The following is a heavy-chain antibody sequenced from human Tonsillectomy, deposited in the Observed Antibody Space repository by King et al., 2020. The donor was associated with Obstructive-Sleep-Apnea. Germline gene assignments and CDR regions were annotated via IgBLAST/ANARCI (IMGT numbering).Heavy chain of an antibody. J-gene: IGHJ4*02. V-gene: IGHV3-7*03. CDR2: IKQDGSEK. CDR3: ASGSIPFFDY. Sequence: VQLVESGGGLVQPGGSLRLSCAASGFTFSSYWLSWVRQAPGKGLEWVAHIKQDGSEKLYVDSVKGRFTISSDNTKNSLYLQMNSLRAEDTAVYYCASGSIPFFDYWGRGTLVTVSS. CDR1: GFTFSSYW. D-gene: IGHD1-26*01.